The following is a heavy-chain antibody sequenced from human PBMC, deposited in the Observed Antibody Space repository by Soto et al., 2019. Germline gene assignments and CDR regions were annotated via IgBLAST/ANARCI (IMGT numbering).Heavy chain of an antibody. CDR3: ASRGYYDSSGYYYTPVHAFEI. J-gene: IGHJ3*02. V-gene: IGHV1-2*02. CDR1: GYTFTGYY. Sequence: ASVKVSCKASGYTFTGYYMHWVRQAPGQGLEWMGWINPNSGGTNYAQKFQGRVTMTRDTSISTAYMELSRLRSDDTAVYYCASRGYYDSSGYYYTPVHAFEIWGQGTMVTVSS. D-gene: IGHD3-22*01. CDR2: INPNSGGT.